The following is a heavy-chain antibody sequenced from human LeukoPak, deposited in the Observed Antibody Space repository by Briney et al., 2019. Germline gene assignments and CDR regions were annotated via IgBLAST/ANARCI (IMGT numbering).Heavy chain of an antibody. CDR2: INWNGGRT. D-gene: IGHD3-16*01. CDR1: GFTFDDYG. V-gene: IGHV3-20*04. Sequence: PGGSLRLSCAVSGFTFDDYGMSGVRRAPGKGVEWVSGINWNGGRTGYADSEKGQFTISRDNAKNSLYLQMNSLRAEDTALYYCARGFRGDFDYWGQGTLVTVSS. J-gene: IGHJ4*02. CDR3: ARGFRGDFDY.